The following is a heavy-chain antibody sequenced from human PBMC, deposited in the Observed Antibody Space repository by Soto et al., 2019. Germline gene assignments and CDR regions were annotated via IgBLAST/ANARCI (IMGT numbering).Heavy chain of an antibody. CDR1: GYTFSSHG. Sequence: ASVKVSCKASGYTFSSHGLHWVRQAPGQSLEWMGWINAGNGNTKYLQKFQGRVTITRDTSASTAYMELRSLRSEDTAVYYCARGPYCGGDCYGGVLYYYGMDVWGQGTTVTVSS. V-gene: IGHV1-3*01. CDR2: INAGNGNT. CDR3: ARGPYCGGDCYGGVLYYYGMDV. D-gene: IGHD2-21*02. J-gene: IGHJ6*02.